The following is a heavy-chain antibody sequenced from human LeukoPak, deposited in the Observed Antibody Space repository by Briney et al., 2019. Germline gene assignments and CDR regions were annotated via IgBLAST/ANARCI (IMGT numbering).Heavy chain of an antibody. D-gene: IGHD6-13*01. Sequence: SETLCLTCTVSGGSISSYYWSWIRQPPGKGLEWIGYIYYSGSTNYNPYLQSRVTISVDTSKNQFSLKLSSVTAADTAVYYCARHYDGSSSWYGGYYYYYYGMDVWGQGTTVTVSS. CDR2: IYYSGST. V-gene: IGHV4-59*08. CDR1: GGSISSYY. J-gene: IGHJ6*02. CDR3: ARHYDGSSSWYGGYYYYYYGMDV.